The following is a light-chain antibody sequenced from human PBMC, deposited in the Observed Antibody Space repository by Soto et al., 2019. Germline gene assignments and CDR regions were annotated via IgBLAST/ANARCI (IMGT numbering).Light chain of an antibody. V-gene: IGKV3-15*01. CDR1: QSVSSN. Sequence: EIVMTQSPATLSVSPGERATLSCRASQSVSSNLAWYQQTPGQTPRLLIYRESTRATGIPARFSGIGSGTEFTLTISSLQSEDFAVYYCQQYSDWPWTFGQGTKVDIK. CDR3: QQYSDWPWT. J-gene: IGKJ1*01. CDR2: RES.